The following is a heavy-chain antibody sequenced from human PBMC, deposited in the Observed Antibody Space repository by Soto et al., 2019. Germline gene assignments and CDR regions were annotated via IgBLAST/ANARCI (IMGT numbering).Heavy chain of an antibody. J-gene: IGHJ4*02. CDR3: ATDSRNVGIGYFDS. CDR1: GFKVVSSY. CDR2: IVSGGST. V-gene: IGHV3-53*01. D-gene: IGHD1-26*01. Sequence: PGGSLRLSCAASGFKVVSSYVTWGRQAPGEGLEWVSVIVSGGSTHYADSVTGRFTVSRDVSNNTVYLHMSSLRAEDTAVYFCATDSRNVGIGYFDSWGLGTLVTVSS.